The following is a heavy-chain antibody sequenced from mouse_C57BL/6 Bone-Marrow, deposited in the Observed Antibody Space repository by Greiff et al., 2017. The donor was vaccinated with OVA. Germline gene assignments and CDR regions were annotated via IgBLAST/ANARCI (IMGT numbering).Heavy chain of an antibody. J-gene: IGHJ1*03. CDR2: IWSGGST. CDR1: GFSLTSYG. Sequence: VKLVESGPGLVQPSQSLSITCTVSGFSLTSYGVHWVRQSPGKGLEWLGVIWSGGSTDYNAAFISRLSISKDNSKSQVFFKMNSLQADDTAIYYCARNRGAYDGYDYWYFDVWGTGTTVTVSS. V-gene: IGHV2-2*01. D-gene: IGHD2-3*01. CDR3: ARNRGAYDGYDYWYFDV.